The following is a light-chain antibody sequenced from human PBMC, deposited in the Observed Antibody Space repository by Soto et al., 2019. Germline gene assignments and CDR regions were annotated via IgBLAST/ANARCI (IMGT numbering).Light chain of an antibody. CDR2: GAS. V-gene: IGKV3-15*01. Sequence: EIVMTQSPATLSVSPGERATLSCRASQSVSSNLAWYQQKTGQAPRLLIYGASTRATGIPARFSGSGSGTEFTLTISSLQSEDFAVYYCQQYNNWPRMYTFGQGTQLEIK. CDR3: QQYNNWPRMYT. CDR1: QSVSSN. J-gene: IGKJ2*01.